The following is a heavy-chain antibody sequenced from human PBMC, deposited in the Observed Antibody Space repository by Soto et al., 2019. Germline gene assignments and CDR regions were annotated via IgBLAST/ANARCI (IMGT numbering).Heavy chain of an antibody. CDR2: IYYSGST. D-gene: IGHD4-17*01. CDR1: GGSISSSSYY. CDR3: ARHLTTMVNYYYYYGMDV. V-gene: IGHV4-39*01. Sequence: PSETLSLTCTVSGGSISSSSYYWGWIRQPPGKGLEWIGSIYYSGSTYYNPSLKSRVTISVDTSKNQFSLKLSSVTAADTAVYYCARHLTTMVNYYYYYGMDVWGQGTTVTVSS. J-gene: IGHJ6*02.